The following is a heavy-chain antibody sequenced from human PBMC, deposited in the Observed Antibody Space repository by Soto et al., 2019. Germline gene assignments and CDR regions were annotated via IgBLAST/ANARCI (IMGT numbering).Heavy chain of an antibody. Sequence: PGGSLRRSCAASGFTFSSYGMHWVRQAPGKGLEWVAVIWYDGSNKYYADSVKGRFTISRDNSKNTLYLQMNSLRAEDTAVYYCARDSLLWFGEDGMDVWGQGTTVTVSS. CDR1: GFTFSSYG. J-gene: IGHJ6*02. CDR3: ARDSLLWFGEDGMDV. CDR2: IWYDGSNK. V-gene: IGHV3-33*01. D-gene: IGHD3-10*01.